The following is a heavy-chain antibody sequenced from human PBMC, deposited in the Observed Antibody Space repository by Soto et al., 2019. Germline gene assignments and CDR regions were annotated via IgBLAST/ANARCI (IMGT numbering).Heavy chain of an antibody. CDR3: ARDFRLMVGGAGFDY. CDR1: GLSVSNNN. J-gene: IGHJ4*02. D-gene: IGHD3-10*01. V-gene: IGHV3-66*01. CDR2: IYSGGTT. Sequence: EVQLVESGGGLVQPGGSLRLSCAPSGLSVSNNNMSWVRQAPGKGLEWVSVIYSGGTTHYAGSVKGRFTISRDIFKNMLYLQMNNLRAEDTAVYYCARDFRLMVGGAGFDYWGQGISVTVSS.